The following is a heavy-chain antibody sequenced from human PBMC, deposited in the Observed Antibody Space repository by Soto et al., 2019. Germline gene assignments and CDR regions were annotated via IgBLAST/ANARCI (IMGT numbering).Heavy chain of an antibody. CDR3: ASAGPGMDY. CDR1: GGSISSDY. CDR2: IFYSGST. D-gene: IGHD3-10*01. Sequence: SETLSLTCTVSGGSISSDYWSWIRQPPGQGLEWIGYIFYSGSTNYNPSLKSRVTISVDTSKNQFSLKLSSVTAADTAVYYCASAGPGMDYWGQGTLVTVSS. J-gene: IGHJ4*02. V-gene: IGHV4-59*01.